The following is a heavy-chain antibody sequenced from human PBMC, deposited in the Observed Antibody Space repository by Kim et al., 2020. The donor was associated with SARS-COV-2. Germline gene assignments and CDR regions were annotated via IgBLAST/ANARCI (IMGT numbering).Heavy chain of an antibody. J-gene: IGHJ3*02. CDR2: IHYSGMT. CDR1: GGAISNYF. Sequence: SETLSLTCTVSGGAISNYFWSWIRQPPGGGLEWIGYIHYSGMTVYNPSLESRVTTSLDTSKSQFSLRLTSATAADTAIYYCAILPLRDNWGWRDAFDIWGQGTMVTVSS. CDR3: AILPLRDNWGWRDAFDI. D-gene: IGHD7-27*01. V-gene: IGHV4-59*13.